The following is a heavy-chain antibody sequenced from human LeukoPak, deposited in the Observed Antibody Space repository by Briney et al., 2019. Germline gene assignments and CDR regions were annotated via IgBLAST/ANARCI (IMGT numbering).Heavy chain of an antibody. CDR3: AELGITMIGGV. V-gene: IGHV3-48*03. J-gene: IGHJ6*04. CDR2: ISTSGSTI. CDR1: GFTFSNYD. D-gene: IGHD3-10*02. Sequence: GGSLRLSCAASGFTFSNYDLNWVRQAPGKGLEWVSFISTSGSTIYYADSVKGRFTISRDNAKNSLYLQMNSLRAEDTAVYYCAELGITMIGGVWGKGTTVTISS.